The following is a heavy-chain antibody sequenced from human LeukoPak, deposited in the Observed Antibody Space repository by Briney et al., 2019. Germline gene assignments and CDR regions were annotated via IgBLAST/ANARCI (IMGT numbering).Heavy chain of an antibody. CDR1: GFTFHFYS. V-gene: IGHV3-48*02. Sequence: PGGSLRLSCAASGFTFHFYSMTWVRQAPGKGLEWVSYISSRSSTIYYTDSVKGRFTVSRGNAKNSLNLQMNSLRDEDTAVYYCARGEDYWGQGTLVTVSS. CDR2: ISSRSSTI. J-gene: IGHJ4*02. CDR3: ARGEDY.